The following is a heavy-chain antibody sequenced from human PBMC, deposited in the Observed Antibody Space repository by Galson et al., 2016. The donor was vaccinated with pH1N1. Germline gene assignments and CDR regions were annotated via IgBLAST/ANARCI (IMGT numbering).Heavy chain of an antibody. CDR3: AKLASYSTSSVASYFDS. V-gene: IGHV3-30*18. D-gene: IGHD6-6*01. CDR1: GFTFSDYA. J-gene: IGHJ4*02. Sequence: LRLSCAASGFTFSDYAMHWVRQAPGKGLEWVAIMSYVGNNKYYADSVKGRFTISRDNSKNTLYLQMNSLRAEDTAAYYCAKLASYSTSSVASYFDSWGQGTLVTVSS. CDR2: MSYVGNNK.